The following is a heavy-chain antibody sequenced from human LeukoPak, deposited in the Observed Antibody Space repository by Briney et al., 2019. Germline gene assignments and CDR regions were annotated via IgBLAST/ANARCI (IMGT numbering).Heavy chain of an antibody. J-gene: IGHJ3*02. D-gene: IGHD5/OR15-5a*01. Sequence: SVKVSCTASGGTFSSYAISWVRQAPGQGLEWMGRIIPILGIANYAQKFQGRVTITADKSTSTAYMELSSLRSEDTAVYYCARARKQLSTKPDAFDIWGQGTMVTVSS. CDR3: ARARKQLSTKPDAFDI. CDR1: GGTFSSYA. CDR2: IIPILGIA. V-gene: IGHV1-69*04.